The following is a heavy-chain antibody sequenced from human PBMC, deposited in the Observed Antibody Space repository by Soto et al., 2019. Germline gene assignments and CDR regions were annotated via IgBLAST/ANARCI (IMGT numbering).Heavy chain of an antibody. CDR2: IYWDDDK. Sequence: QITLKESGPTLVKPTQTLTLTCTFSGFSLSTSGVGVGWIRQPPGKALEWLALIYWDDDKRYSPSLKSSLTITKDTSKNQVVLTMTNMDPVDTATYYCAQLGGSVVVTHFDYWGQGTLGTVSS. CDR3: AQLGGSVVVTHFDY. V-gene: IGHV2-5*02. D-gene: IGHD3-22*01. J-gene: IGHJ4*02. CDR1: GFSLSTSGVG.